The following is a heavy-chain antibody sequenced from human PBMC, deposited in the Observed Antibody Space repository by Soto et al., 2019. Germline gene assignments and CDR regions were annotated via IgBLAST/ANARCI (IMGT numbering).Heavy chain of an antibody. D-gene: IGHD1-26*01. Sequence: GESLKIFCKGSGYSFTTYWIGWVRQMPGKGPEWMGTIYPGDSDTRYSPSFQGQVTISADKSISAAYLQWSSLKASDTAIYYCARRVESYEYFDYWGQGTLVTVSS. CDR1: GYSFTTYW. CDR2: IYPGDSDT. V-gene: IGHV5-51*01. J-gene: IGHJ4*02. CDR3: ARRVESYEYFDY.